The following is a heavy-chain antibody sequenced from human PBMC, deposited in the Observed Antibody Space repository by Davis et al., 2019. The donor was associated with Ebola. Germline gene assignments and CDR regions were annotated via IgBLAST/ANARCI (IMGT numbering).Heavy chain of an antibody. D-gene: IGHD2-15*01. J-gene: IGHJ4*02. V-gene: IGHV3-49*03. Sequence: PGGSLRLSCTASGFTFGDYAMSWFRQAPGKGLEWVGFIRSKAYGGTTEYAASVKGRFTISRDDSKSIAYLQMNSLKTEDTAVYYCTRAGPFTGYCSGGSCYTYWGQGTLVTVSS. CDR1: GFTFGDYA. CDR2: IRSKAYGGTT. CDR3: TRAGPFTGYCSGGSCYTY.